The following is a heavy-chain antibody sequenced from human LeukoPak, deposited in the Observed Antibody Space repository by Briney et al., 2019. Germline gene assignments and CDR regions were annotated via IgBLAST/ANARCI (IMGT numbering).Heavy chain of an antibody. V-gene: IGHV3-7*01. D-gene: IGHD3-10*01. CDR2: IKEDGSEK. CDR3: ARDSPFGVY. J-gene: IGHJ4*02. CDR1: GFTFSSYW. Sequence: QAGGSLRLSCAASGFTFSSYWVSWVRQAPGKGLEWVANIKEDGSEKNYVDSVRGRFTISRDNAKNSLYLQMNSLRAEDTAVYYCARDSPFGVYWGQGTLVTVSS.